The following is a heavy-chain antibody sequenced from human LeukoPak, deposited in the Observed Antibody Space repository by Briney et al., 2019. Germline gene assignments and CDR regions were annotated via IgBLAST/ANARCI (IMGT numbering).Heavy chain of an antibody. CDR1: GGTISSYY. CDR3: ARWYSSGWAFDY. J-gene: IGHJ4*02. D-gene: IGHD6-19*01. CDR2: IHYSGST. V-gene: IGHV4-59*08. Sequence: PSETLSLTCTVSGGTISSYYWNWIRQPPGKGLEWIGYIHYSGSTKYNPSLKSRVTISVDTSKDQFSLKLSSVTAADTAVYYCARWYSSGWAFDYWGQGTLVTVSS.